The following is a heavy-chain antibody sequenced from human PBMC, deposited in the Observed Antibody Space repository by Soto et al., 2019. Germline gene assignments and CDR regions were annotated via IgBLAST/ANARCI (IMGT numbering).Heavy chain of an antibody. D-gene: IGHD2-21*02. V-gene: IGHV3-33*01. CDR1: GFTFSNYG. CDR3: ERDREGYCGRDFYSYWFDD. CDR2: IWYDGNNK. Sequence: TLRLSCAPAGFTFSNYGMHWVRQAPGEGLEWVAVIWYDGNNKYYADSVKGRFTISRDNSKNTLYLQMNSLRAEDTAVYYCERDREGYCGRDFYSYWFDDYGELNLVTACS. J-gene: IGHJ5*02.